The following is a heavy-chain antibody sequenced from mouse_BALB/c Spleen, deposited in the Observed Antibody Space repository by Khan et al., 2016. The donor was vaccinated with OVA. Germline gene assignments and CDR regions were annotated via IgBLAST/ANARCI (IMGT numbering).Heavy chain of an antibody. J-gene: IGHJ2*01. D-gene: IGHD2-14*01. CDR1: GYSFTNYG. CDR2: IKTYTGEP. Sequence: QIQLVQSGPELKKPGETVKISCKASGYSFTNYGVNWVKQAPGKDLKWMGWIKTYTGEPTYADDFKGRFAFSLETSASIAYLQINNLKNADTAAYFCAKWVPGINHWGQGTTLTVSS. V-gene: IGHV9-3-1*01. CDR3: AKWVPGINH.